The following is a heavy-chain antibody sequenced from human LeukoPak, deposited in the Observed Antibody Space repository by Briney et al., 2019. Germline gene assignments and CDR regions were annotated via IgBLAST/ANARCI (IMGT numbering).Heavy chain of an antibody. J-gene: IGHJ4*02. CDR2: ISSNGGST. Sequence: GGSLRLSCAASGFTFSSYAMHWVRQAPGKGLEYVSAISSNGGSTYYANSVKGRFTISRDNSKNTLYLQVGSLRAEDMAVYYCARDVDYYDSSGYYGFGAYWGQGTLVTVSS. D-gene: IGHD3-22*01. CDR3: ARDVDYYDSSGYYGFGAY. CDR1: GFTFSSYA. V-gene: IGHV3-64*01.